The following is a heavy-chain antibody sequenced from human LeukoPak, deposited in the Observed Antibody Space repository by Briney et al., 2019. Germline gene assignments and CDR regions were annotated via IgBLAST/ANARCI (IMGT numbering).Heavy chain of an antibody. CDR3: ARDQPTYYYGSGSPDY. V-gene: IGHV1-2*02. D-gene: IGHD3-10*01. CDR2: INPNSGGT. J-gene: IGHJ4*02. Sequence: ASVKVSCKASGYTFTSYGISWVRQAPGQGLEWMGWINPNSGGTNYAQKFQGRVTMTRDTSISTAYMELSRLRSDDTAVYYCARDQPTYYYGSGSPDYWGQGTLVTVSS. CDR1: GYTFTSYG.